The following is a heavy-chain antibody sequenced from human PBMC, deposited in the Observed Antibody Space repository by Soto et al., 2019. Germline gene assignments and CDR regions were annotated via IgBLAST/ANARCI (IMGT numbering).Heavy chain of an antibody. CDR1: GGSITAGDYY. CDR3: ARVLWYYYDSSGYYDPYYFDY. D-gene: IGHD3-22*01. J-gene: IGHJ4*02. V-gene: IGHV4-30-4*01. CDR2: IYYSGST. Sequence: SETLSLTCTVSGGSITAGDYYWSWIRQPPGKGLEWIGYIYYSGSTYYNPSLKSRVTISVDTSKNQFSLKLSSVTAADTAVYYCARVLWYYYDSSGYYDPYYFDYWGQGTLVTVSS.